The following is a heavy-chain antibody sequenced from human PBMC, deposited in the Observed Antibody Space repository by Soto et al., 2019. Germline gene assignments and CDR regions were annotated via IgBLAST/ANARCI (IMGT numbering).Heavy chain of an antibody. J-gene: IGHJ6*02. CDR3: AVPSRWSPYGMDV. CDR1: GYSFTSYW. Sequence: GESLKISCKGSGYSFTSYWISWVRQMPGKGLEGMGRIDPSDSYTNYSPPFQGHVTISAAKSISTASLPWSSLKASDTAMYYCAVPSRWSPYGMDVWGQGITVTVSS. CDR2: IDPSDSYT. V-gene: IGHV5-10-1*01. D-gene: IGHD6-13*01.